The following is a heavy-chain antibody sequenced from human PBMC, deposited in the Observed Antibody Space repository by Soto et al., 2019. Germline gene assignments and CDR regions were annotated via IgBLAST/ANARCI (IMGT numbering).Heavy chain of an antibody. V-gene: IGHV4-31*03. Sequence: SETLSLTCTVSGGSISSGGYYWSWIRQHPGKGLEWIGYIYYSGSTYYNPSLKSRVTISVDTSKNQFSLKLSSVTAADTAVYYCARDQFRDYGMDVWGQGTTVTVSS. CDR1: GGSISSGGYY. J-gene: IGHJ6*02. CDR3: ARDQFRDYGMDV. CDR2: IYYSGST.